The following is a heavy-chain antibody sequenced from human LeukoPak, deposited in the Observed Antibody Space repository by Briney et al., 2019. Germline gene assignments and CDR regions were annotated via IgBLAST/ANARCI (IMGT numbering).Heavy chain of an antibody. CDR2: IYSDGST. Sequence: GGSLRLSCAASGFTFSSYSMNWVRQAPGKGLEWVSVIYSDGSTYYADSVKGRFTISRDNSKNTLYLQMNSLRAEDTAVYYCARASDSPAWGQGTLVTVSS. CDR1: GFTFSSYS. D-gene: IGHD2-21*01. V-gene: IGHV3-66*01. J-gene: IGHJ3*01. CDR3: ARASDSPA.